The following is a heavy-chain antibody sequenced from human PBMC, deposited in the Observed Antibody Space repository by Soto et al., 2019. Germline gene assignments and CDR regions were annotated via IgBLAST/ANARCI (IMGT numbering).Heavy chain of an antibody. D-gene: IGHD1-26*01. J-gene: IGHJ3*02. V-gene: IGHV3-23*01. CDR2: ISGSGGST. CDR1: GFTFSSYA. CDR3: AKVVGSATGPDAFDI. Sequence: GGSLRLSCAASGFTFSSYAMSWVRQAPGKGLEWVSAISGSGGSTYYADSVKGRFTISRDNSKNTLYLQMNSLRVEDTAVYYCAKVVGSATGPDAFDIWGQGTMVTVSS.